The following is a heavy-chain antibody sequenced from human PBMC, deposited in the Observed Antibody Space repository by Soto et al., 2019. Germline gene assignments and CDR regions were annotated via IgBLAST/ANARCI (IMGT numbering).Heavy chain of an antibody. CDR1: GGSISSSSYY. CDR3: ARVRRYCSGGSCYSDAFDI. J-gene: IGHJ3*02. D-gene: IGHD2-15*01. CDR2: IYYSGST. Sequence: SETLSLTCTVSGGSISSSSYYWGWIRQPPGKGLEWIGSIYYSGSTYYNPSLKSRVTISVDTSKNQFSLKLSSVTAADTAVYYCARVRRYCSGGSCYSDAFDIWGQGTMVTVSS. V-gene: IGHV4-39*01.